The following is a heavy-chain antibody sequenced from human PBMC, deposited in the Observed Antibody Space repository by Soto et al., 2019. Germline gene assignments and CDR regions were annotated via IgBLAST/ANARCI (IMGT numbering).Heavy chain of an antibody. V-gene: IGHV3-21*06. J-gene: IGHJ4*02. Sequence: PGGSLRLSCAASGFTFTRYSMNWVRQAPGKGLEWVSSISSTTNYIYYGDSMKGRFTISRDNAKNSLYLEMNSLRAEDTAVYYCARESEDLTSNFDYWSQGTLVTVS. CDR2: ISSTTNYI. CDR3: ARESEDLTSNFDY. CDR1: GFTFTRYS.